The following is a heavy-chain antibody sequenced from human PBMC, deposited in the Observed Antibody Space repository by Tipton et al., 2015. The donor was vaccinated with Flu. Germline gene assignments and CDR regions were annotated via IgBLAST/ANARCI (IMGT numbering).Heavy chain of an antibody. CDR2: IYPSGTT. V-gene: IGHV4-38-2*01. D-gene: IGHD3-10*02. CDR3: ARLSYYDVDLKNFYFDY. CDR1: GYSISSGYY. J-gene: IGHJ4*02. Sequence: TLSLTCDVSGYSISSGYYWGWIRQPPGKGLEWIGSIYPSGTTYYNPSLKSRVTISVDTSKSQFSLMLRSVTAADTAVYYCARLSYYDVDLKNFYFDYWGQGTLVTVSS.